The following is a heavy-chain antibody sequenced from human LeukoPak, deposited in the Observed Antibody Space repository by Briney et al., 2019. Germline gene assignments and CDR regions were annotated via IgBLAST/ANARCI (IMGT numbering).Heavy chain of an antibody. J-gene: IGHJ6*03. CDR1: GGSISTSNYY. CDR2: IFYSGST. CDR3: ARGRTTNYYYYYYYMDV. D-gene: IGHD1-1*01. Sequence: SETLSLTCTVSGGSISTSNYYWGWIRQPPGKGLEWIGNIFYSGSTYYSPSLRSRVTISLDTSKNQFSLKLSSVTAADTAVYYCARGRTTNYYYYYYYMDVWGKGTTVTVSS. V-gene: IGHV4-39*07.